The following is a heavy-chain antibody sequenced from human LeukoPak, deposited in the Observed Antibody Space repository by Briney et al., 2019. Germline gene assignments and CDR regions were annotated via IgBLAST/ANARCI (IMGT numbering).Heavy chain of an antibody. Sequence: SETLSLTCTVSGGSISSSSYLWGWIRQPPGKGLEWIGSLYYTRSTYNNAALKSRVTISGDTSKNQISLNLRSVTAADTAVYYCARQHERGSFVWEDSDSTLFPYTGNYFDYWGLGTLVTVSS. CDR3: ARQHERGSFVWEDSDSTLFPYTGNYFDY. V-gene: IGHV4-39*01. CDR2: LYYTRST. D-gene: IGHD3-22*01. CDR1: GGSISSSSYL. J-gene: IGHJ4*02.